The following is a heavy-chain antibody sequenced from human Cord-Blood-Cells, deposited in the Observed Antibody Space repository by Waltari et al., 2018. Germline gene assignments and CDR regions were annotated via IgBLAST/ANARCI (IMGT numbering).Heavy chain of an antibody. CDR3: ARSKIRSHYYDSSGYPDY. Sequence: QVQLVQSGAEVKKPGASVKVSCKASGYTFTSYDINWVRQATGHGLEWMGWMNPNSGNTGDAQKFQGRVTITRNTSISTAYMELSSLRSEDTAVYYCARSKIRSHYYDSSGYPDYWGQGTLVTVSS. V-gene: IGHV1-8*03. CDR1: GYTFTSYD. D-gene: IGHD3-22*01. J-gene: IGHJ4*02. CDR2: MNPNSGNT.